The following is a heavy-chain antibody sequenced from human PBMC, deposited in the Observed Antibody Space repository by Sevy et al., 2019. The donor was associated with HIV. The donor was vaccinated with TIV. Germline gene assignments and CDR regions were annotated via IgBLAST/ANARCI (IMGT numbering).Heavy chain of an antibody. CDR1: GFTFSSYA. CDR2: LIGGGSRT. J-gene: IGHJ6*02. Sequence: GGSLRLSCAASGFTFSSYAMSWVRQAPGKGLEWVSTLIGGGSRTYYADSVKGRFIISRDNSRNTMYLQMNSLRAEDTAIYYWAKRRVESDRSGGGGNDGMDVWGRGTTVTVSS. CDR3: AKRRVESDRSGGGGNDGMDV. D-gene: IGHD2-8*02. V-gene: IGHV3-23*01.